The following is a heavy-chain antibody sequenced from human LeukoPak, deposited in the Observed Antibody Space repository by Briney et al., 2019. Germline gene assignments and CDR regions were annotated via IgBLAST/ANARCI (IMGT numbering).Heavy chain of an antibody. Sequence: SVKVSCKASGGTFSSYAISWVRQAPGQGLEWMGGIIPIFGTANYAQKFQGRVTITADESTSAAYMELSSLRSEDTAVYYCVRVRYYGSGSYYYFDYWGQGTLVTVSS. CDR2: IIPIFGTA. J-gene: IGHJ4*02. CDR3: VRVRYYGSGSYYYFDY. CDR1: GGTFSSYA. V-gene: IGHV1-69*13. D-gene: IGHD3-10*01.